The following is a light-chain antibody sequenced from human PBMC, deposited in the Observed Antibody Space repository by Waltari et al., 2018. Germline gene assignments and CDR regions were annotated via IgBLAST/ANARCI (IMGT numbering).Light chain of an antibody. V-gene: IGLV2-8*01. Sequence: QSALTQPPSASGSPGQSVSISCTGTSSGVGGYNFVSWYHQHPGKAPKLLLFEIFKRPARVPDRFSGSKSGNTAFLTVAGLQAEDEADYYCSSYAGYYDVAFAGGTKLTVL. CDR3: SSYAGYYDVA. CDR1: SSGVGGYNF. CDR2: EIF. J-gene: IGLJ2*01.